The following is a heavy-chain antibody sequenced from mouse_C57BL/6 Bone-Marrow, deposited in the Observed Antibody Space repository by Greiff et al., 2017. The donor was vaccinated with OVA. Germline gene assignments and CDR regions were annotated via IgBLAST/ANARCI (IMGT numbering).Heavy chain of an antibody. V-gene: IGHV5-17*01. CDR3: ARNRLGYWYFDV. J-gene: IGHJ1*03. CDR2: ISSGSSTI. D-gene: IGHD4-1*01. CDR1: GFTFSDYG. Sequence: EVMLVESGGGLVKPGGSLKLSCAASGFTFSDYGMHWVRQAPEKGLEWVAYISSGSSTIYYADTVKGGFTISRDNAKNTLFLQMTSLRSEDTAMYYCARNRLGYWYFDVWGTGTTVTVSS.